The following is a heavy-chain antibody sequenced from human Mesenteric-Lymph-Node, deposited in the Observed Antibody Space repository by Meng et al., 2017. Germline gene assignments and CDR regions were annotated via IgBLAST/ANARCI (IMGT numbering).Heavy chain of an antibody. CDR3: ARELSSSWYFPNYYYGMDV. J-gene: IGHJ6*02. CDR2: IRSKAYGGTT. V-gene: IGHV3-49*03. CDR1: GFTFGDYA. D-gene: IGHD6-13*01. Sequence: GESLKISCTASGFTFGDYAMSWFRQAPGKGLEWVGFIRSKAYGGTTEYAASVKGRFTISRDDSKSIAYLQMNSLRAEDTAVYYCARELSSSWYFPNYYYGMDVWGQGTTVTVSS.